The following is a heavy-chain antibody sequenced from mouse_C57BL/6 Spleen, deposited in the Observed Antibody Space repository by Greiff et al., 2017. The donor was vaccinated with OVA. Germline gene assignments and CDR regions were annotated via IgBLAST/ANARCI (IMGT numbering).Heavy chain of an antibody. Sequence: EVQLQPSGPELVKPGASVKISCKASGYSFTDYNMNWVRQSTGKSLEWIGVINPNYGTTSYNQKFKGKATLTVDQSSITAYMQRNSLTSEDTAVYYCAREVAGLTYYAMDYWGQGTSVTVSS. CDR3: AREVAGLTYYAMDY. CDR1: GYSFTDYN. D-gene: IGHD1-3*01. CDR2: INPNYGTT. V-gene: IGHV1-39*01. J-gene: IGHJ4*01.